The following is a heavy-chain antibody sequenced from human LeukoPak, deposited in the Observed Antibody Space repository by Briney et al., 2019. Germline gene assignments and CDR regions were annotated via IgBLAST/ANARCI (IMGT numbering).Heavy chain of an antibody. CDR1: GYTFTAYY. J-gene: IGHJ4*02. CDR2: INPNSGVT. CDR3: AREPSLHSSSSYNY. V-gene: IGHV1-2*02. D-gene: IGHD6-6*01. Sequence: ASVKVSCKASGYTFTAYYIHWVRQAPGQGLEWMGWINPNSGVTNYAQKFQGRVTMTRDTSITTAYMELTSLSSDDTAVYYCAREPSLHSSSSYNYWGQGTLVTVSS.